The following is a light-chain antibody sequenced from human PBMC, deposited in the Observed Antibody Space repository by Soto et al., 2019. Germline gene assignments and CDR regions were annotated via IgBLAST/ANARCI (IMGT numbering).Light chain of an antibody. CDR1: SSDVGGYNY. J-gene: IGLJ2*01. CDR3: SSYTSSSTVV. Sequence: QSALTQPASVSGSPGKSITISCNGTSSDVGGYNYVSWYQQHPGKAPKLMIYDVSNRPSGVSNRFSGSKSGNTASLTISGLQAEDEADYYCSSYTSSSTVVFGGGTKLNVL. V-gene: IGLV2-14*01. CDR2: DVS.